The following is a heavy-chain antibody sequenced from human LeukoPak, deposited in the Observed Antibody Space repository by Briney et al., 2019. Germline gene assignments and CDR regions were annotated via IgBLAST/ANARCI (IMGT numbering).Heavy chain of an antibody. Sequence: SVKVSCKASGGTFSSYAISWVRQAPGQGLGWMGGIIPIFGTANYAQKFQGRVTITTDESTSTAYMELSSLRSEDTAVYYCARGREMATHYYMDVWGKGTTVTVSS. J-gene: IGHJ6*03. D-gene: IGHD5-24*01. CDR1: GGTFSSYA. CDR2: IIPIFGTA. CDR3: ARGREMATHYYMDV. V-gene: IGHV1-69*05.